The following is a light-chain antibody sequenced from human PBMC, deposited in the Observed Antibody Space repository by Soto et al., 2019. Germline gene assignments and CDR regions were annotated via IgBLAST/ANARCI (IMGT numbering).Light chain of an antibody. CDR2: GDD. V-gene: IGLV1-40*01. Sequence: QAVVTQPPSVSGAPGQRVTISCTGSSSNIGASYEVHWYQQLPGTAPKLLIYGDDNRPSGVPDRFSGSKSGTSASLAITGLQAEDEADYYCQSYDSSLSGWVFGGGTKLTVL. CDR1: SSNIGASYE. J-gene: IGLJ3*02. CDR3: QSYDSSLSGWV.